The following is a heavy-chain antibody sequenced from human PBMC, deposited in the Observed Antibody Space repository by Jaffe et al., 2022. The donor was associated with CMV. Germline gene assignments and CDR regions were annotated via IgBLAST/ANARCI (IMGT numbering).Heavy chain of an antibody. CDR1: GFSLSTSGVG. J-gene: IGHJ4*02. CDR2: IYWNDDK. V-gene: IGHV2-5*01. CDR3: AHRRLEYSSSSNHHFDY. Sequence: QITLKESGPTLVKPTQTLTLTCTFSGFSLSTSGVGVGWIRQPPGKALEWLALIYWNDDKRYSPSLKSRLTITKDTSKNQVVLTMTNMDPVDTATYYCAHRRLEYSSSSNHHFDYWGQGTLVTVSS. D-gene: IGHD6-6*01.